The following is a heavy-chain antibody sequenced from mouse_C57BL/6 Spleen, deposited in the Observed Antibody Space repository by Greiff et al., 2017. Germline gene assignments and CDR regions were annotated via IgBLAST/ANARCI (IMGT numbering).Heavy chain of an antibody. V-gene: IGHV2-9*01. J-gene: IGHJ4*01. CDR3: AKSDYYYAMDY. CDR1: GFSLTSYG. CDR2: IWGGGST. Sequence: VQLVESGPGLVAPSQSLSISCTVSGFSLTSYGVDWVRQPPGKGLEWLGVIWGGGSTNSNSALMSSLSISKDNSKSQVFLEMNGLQTEDTAMYYWAKSDYYYAMDYWGQGTSVTVAS. D-gene: IGHD2-4*01.